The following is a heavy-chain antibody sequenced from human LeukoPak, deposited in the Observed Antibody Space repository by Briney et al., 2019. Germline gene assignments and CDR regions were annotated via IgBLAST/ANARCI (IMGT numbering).Heavy chain of an antibody. CDR1: GGSISSYY. CDR3: ARTNAYYAYAFDM. D-gene: IGHD3-22*01. Sequence: PSETLSLTCSVSGGSISSYYWSWIRQPPGKGLEWIGYMYYSGNTNYNPSLKSRVTISVDTSKNQFSLKMTSVTAADTAVYYCARTNAYYAYAFDMWGPGTMVTVSS. V-gene: IGHV4-59*01. CDR2: MYYSGNT. J-gene: IGHJ3*02.